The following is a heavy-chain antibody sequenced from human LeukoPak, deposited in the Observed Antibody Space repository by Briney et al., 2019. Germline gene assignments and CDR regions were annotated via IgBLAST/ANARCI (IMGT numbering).Heavy chain of an antibody. CDR2: ISGSGGST. CDR3: AKVLRAHYYDSSGGSY. V-gene: IGHV3-23*01. CDR1: GFTFSSYA. D-gene: IGHD3-22*01. J-gene: IGHJ4*02. Sequence: GGSLRLSRAASGFTFSSYAMSWVRQAPGKGLEWVSAISGSGGSTYYADSVKGRFTISRDNSKNTLYLQMNSLRAEDTAVYYCAKVLRAHYYDSSGGSYWGQGTLVTVSS.